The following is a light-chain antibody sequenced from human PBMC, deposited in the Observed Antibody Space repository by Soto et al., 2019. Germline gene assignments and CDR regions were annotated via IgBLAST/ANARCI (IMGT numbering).Light chain of an antibody. CDR2: AAS. CDR3: QQLNSYPRT. CDR1: QGISSY. V-gene: IGKV1-9*01. Sequence: DIQLNQSPSFLAASVGDRVTITCRASQGISSYLAWYQQKPGKAPKLLIYAASTLQSGVPSRFSGSGSGTEFTLTSSSLQPEDFATYYCQQLNSYPRTFGPGTKVDIK. J-gene: IGKJ3*01.